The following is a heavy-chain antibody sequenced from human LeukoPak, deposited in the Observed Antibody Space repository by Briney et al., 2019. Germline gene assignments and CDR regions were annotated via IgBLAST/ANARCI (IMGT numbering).Heavy chain of an antibody. V-gene: IGHV3-7*03. CDR2: IKQDGSEK. J-gene: IGHJ6*02. D-gene: IGHD4-17*01. CDR1: GFTFSSYW. Sequence: GGSLRLSCAASGFTFSSYWMSWVRQAPGKGLEWVANIKQDGSEKYYVDSVKGRFTISRDNAKNSLYLQMNSLRAEDTAVYYCARDGYGDYPVYYGMDVWGQGTTVTVSS. CDR3: ARDGYGDYPVYYGMDV.